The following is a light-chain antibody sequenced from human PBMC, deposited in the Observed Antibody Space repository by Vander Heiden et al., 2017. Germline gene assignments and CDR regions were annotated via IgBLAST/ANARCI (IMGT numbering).Light chain of an antibody. CDR2: DVS. J-gene: IGLJ2*01. CDR3: SSYTSSSTLV. Sequence: QSALTQPASVSGSPGQSTGIAGTGTSSDVGGDNYVSWYQQHPGKPPTLMIYDVSNRPSGVSNRFSGSKSGNTASLTISGRQAEDEADYYCSSYTSSSTLVFGGGTKLTVL. V-gene: IGLV2-14*01. CDR1: SSDVGGDNY.